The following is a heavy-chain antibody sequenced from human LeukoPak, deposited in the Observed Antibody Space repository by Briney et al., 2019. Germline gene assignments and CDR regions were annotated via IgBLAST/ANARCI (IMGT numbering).Heavy chain of an antibody. CDR2: IYYSGST. Sequence: SETLSLTCTVSGGSISSYYWSWIRQPPGKGLEWIGYIYYSGSTNYNPSLKSRVTISVDTSKNQFSLKLSSATAADTAVYYCARGAYYYDSSGYRPLDYWGQGTLVTVSS. J-gene: IGHJ4*02. D-gene: IGHD3-22*01. V-gene: IGHV4-59*01. CDR1: GGSISSYY. CDR3: ARGAYYYDSSGYRPLDY.